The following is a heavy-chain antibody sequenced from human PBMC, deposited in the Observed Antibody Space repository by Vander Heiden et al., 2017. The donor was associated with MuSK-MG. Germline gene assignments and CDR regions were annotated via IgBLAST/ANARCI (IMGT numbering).Heavy chain of an antibody. J-gene: IGHJ4*02. Sequence: QVQLVQSGAEVKKPWSSAKFSCKASVGTFSSYAISWVRQAPGQGLEWMGGIIPIFGTANYAQKFQGRVTITADESTSTAYMELSSLRSEDTAVYYCARDQAGDCSSTSCYQRWGQGTLVTVSS. CDR2: IIPIFGTA. D-gene: IGHD2-2*01. CDR3: ARDQAGDCSSTSCYQR. V-gene: IGHV1-69*01. CDR1: VGTFSSYA.